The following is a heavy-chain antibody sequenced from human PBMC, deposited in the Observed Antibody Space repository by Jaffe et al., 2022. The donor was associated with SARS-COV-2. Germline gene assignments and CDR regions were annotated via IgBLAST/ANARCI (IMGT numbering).Heavy chain of an antibody. J-gene: IGHJ4*02. CDR1: GFTFDDYT. Sequence: EVQLVESGGVVVQPGGSLRLSCAASGFTFDDYTMHWVRQAPGKGLEWVSLISWDGGTTYYADSVKGRFTISRDNSKNSLYLQMNSLRTEDTALYYCAKSTHSSSWYYFDYWGQGTLVTVSS. CDR2: ISWDGGTT. D-gene: IGHD6-13*01. V-gene: IGHV3-43*01. CDR3: AKSTHSSSWYYFDY.